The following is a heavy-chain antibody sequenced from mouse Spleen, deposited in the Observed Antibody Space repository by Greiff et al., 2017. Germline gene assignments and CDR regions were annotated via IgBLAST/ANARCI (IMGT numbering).Heavy chain of an antibody. Sequence: VQLQQPGAELVKPGASVKMSCKASGYTFTSYWITWVKQRPGQGLEWIGDIYPGSGSTNYNEKFKSKATLTVDTSSSTAYMQLSSLTSEDSAVYYCARGVYYDSYWYFDVWGAGTTVTVSS. V-gene: IGHV1-55*01. CDR3: ARGVYYDSYWYFDV. D-gene: IGHD2-4*01. CDR2: IYPGSGST. J-gene: IGHJ1*01. CDR1: GYTFTSYW.